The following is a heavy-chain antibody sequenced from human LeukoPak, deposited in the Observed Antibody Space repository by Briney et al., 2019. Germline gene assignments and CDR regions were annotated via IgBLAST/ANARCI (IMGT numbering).Heavy chain of an antibody. CDR1: GFTFSSYA. V-gene: IGHV3-30-3*01. D-gene: IGHD2-8*01. J-gene: IGHJ4*02. Sequence: GGSLRPSCAASGFTFSSYAMHWVRQAPGKGLEWVAVISFDAISQYYADSVKGRFTISRDNSKNTLYLQMNGLRAEDTAVYYCASDRGGYCTNGVCAGFDYWGQGTLVTVSS. CDR3: ASDRGGYCTNGVCAGFDY. CDR2: ISFDAISQ.